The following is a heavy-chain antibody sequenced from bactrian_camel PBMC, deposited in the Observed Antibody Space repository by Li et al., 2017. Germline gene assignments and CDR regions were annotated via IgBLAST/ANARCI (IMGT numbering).Heavy chain of an antibody. V-gene: IGHV3S6*01. CDR1: GYTYRGTDHC. D-gene: IGHD5*01. Sequence: HVQLVESGGGSVEAGGSLRLTCSVSGYTYRGTDHCMVWFRQAPGKGLEWVSSVYRGDSSTYYADSVKGRFTISRDNAKNTVYLQMNSLKSEDTALYYCAAATDGREDNWGQGTQVTVS. CDR2: VYRGDSST. J-gene: IGHJ4*01. CDR3: AAATDGREDN.